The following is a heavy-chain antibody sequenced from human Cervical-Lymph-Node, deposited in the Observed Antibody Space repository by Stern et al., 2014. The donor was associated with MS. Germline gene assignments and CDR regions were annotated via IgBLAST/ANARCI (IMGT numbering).Heavy chain of an antibody. Sequence: VQLVESGGGGVQPGRSLRRSCAASGFTFSSYGMHWVRQAPGKGVEWGAVIWDDGSNKYYADSVKGRFTISRDNSKNTLYLQMNSLRAEDTAVYYCARYRRFLEPRPYYYGMDVWGQGTTVTVSS. J-gene: IGHJ6*02. CDR1: GFTFSSYG. CDR2: IWDDGSNK. V-gene: IGHV3-33*01. CDR3: ARYRRFLEPRPYYYGMDV. D-gene: IGHD3-3*01.